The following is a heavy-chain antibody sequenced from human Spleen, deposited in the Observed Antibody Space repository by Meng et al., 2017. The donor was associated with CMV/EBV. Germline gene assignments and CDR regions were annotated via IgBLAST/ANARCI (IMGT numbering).Heavy chain of an antibody. CDR1: GYTFTSYD. CDR3: ARDGADSSSFFDY. Sequence: KASGYTFTSYDINWVRQATGQGLEWMGWMNPNSGNTGYAQKFQGRVTITRNTSISTAYMELSSLRSEDTAVYYCARDGADSSSFFDYWGQGTLVTVSS. CDR2: MNPNSGNT. V-gene: IGHV1-8*03. D-gene: IGHD6-6*01. J-gene: IGHJ4*02.